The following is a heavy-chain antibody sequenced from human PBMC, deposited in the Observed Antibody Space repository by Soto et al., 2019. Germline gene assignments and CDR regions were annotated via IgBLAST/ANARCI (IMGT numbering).Heavy chain of an antibody. V-gene: IGHV3-15*07. Sequence: SVSNAWMTWGRQAPVQGLEWVGRIKSKTDGGTTEYAAPVRGRFTISRDDSKNTLYLQMNSLKTEDTAVYYCTTDRYCSGGICYSEDWGQETLVTVSS. D-gene: IGHD2-15*01. CDR3: TTDRYCSGGICYSED. J-gene: IGHJ4*02. CDR1: SVSNAW. CDR2: IKSKTDGGTT.